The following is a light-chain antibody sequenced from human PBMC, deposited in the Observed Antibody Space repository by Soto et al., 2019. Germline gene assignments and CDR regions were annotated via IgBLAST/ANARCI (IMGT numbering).Light chain of an antibody. CDR1: QSIRRF. V-gene: IGKV1-39*01. Sequence: DIQVTQSPSSLSASVGDRVTITCRASQSIRRFLNWYQQKPGKAPKLLIYAASSLDSGVPSRFSGSGSGTGFTLTISSLQPEDFATYHCQQSYITPVTFGQGTRLEIK. CDR2: AAS. J-gene: IGKJ5*01. CDR3: QQSYITPVT.